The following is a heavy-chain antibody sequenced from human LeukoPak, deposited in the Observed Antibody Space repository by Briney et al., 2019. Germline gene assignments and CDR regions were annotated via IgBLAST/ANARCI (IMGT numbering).Heavy chain of an antibody. J-gene: IGHJ5*02. CDR1: GGSISSGGYY. V-gene: IGHV4-31*03. CDR2: IYYSGST. Sequence: SETLSLTCTVSGGSISSGGYYWSWIRQHPGKGLEWIGYIYYSGSTCYNPSLKSRVTISVDTSKNQFSLKLSSVTAADTAMYYCARGFVVTSSSLIYNWFDPWGQGTLVTVSS. CDR3: ARGFVVTSSSLIYNWFDP. D-gene: IGHD6-13*01.